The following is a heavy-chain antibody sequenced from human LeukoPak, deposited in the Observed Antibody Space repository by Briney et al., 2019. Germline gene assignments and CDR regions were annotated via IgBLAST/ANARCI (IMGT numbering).Heavy chain of an antibody. CDR3: AALGLYDSSGYYPAP. V-gene: IGHV1-8*01. J-gene: IGHJ4*02. D-gene: IGHD3-22*01. CDR1: GYTFTSYD. CDR2: MNPNSGNT. Sequence: ADSVEVSCKASGYTFTSYDINWVRQATGQGLEWMGWMNPNSGNTGYAQKFQGRVTMTRNTSISTAYMELSSLRSEDTAVYYCAALGLYDSSGYYPAPWGQGTLVTVSS.